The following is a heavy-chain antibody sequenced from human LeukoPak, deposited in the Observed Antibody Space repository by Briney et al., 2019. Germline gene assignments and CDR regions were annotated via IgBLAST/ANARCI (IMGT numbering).Heavy chain of an antibody. D-gene: IGHD3-22*01. CDR3: ARDQERWLPSPPDC. CDR2: ISAYNGNT. J-gene: IGHJ4*02. Sequence: ASVKVSCKASGYTFISYGISWVRQAPGQGLEWMGWISAYNGNTNYAQKLQGRDTMTTDTSTSTVYMELRSLRSDDTAIYYCARDQERWLPSPPDCWGQGTLVTVSS. CDR1: GYTFISYG. V-gene: IGHV1-18*01.